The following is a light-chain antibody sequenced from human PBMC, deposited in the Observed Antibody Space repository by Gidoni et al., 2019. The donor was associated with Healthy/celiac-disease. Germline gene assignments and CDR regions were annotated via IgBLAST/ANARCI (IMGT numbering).Light chain of an antibody. V-gene: IGKV1-39*01. CDR2: AAS. J-gene: IGKJ1*01. CDR3: QQSYSTPLWT. Sequence: DIQMSQSQASLSASVGDRVTITCRASQSISSYLNWYQQKPGQAPKLLIYAASSLQSGVPSRFSGSGSGTDFTLTILSLPPEDFATYYCQQSYSTPLWTFGQGTKVEIK. CDR1: QSISSY.